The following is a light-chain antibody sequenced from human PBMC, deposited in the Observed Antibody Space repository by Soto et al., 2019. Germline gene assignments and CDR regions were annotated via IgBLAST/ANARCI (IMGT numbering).Light chain of an antibody. CDR2: DAS. CDR3: QQYNNWPPLT. Sequence: EIVMTQSPATLSVSPGERATLSCRASQSVSSNLAWYQQKPGQAPKLLIYDASTRATGIPARFSGSGSGTEFTLIISSLQYEDFAVYYCQQYNNWPPLTFGGGTKVEIK. CDR1: QSVSSN. V-gene: IGKV3-15*01. J-gene: IGKJ4*01.